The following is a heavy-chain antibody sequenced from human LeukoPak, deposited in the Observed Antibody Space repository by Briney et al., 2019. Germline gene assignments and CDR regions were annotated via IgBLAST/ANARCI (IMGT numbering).Heavy chain of an antibody. CDR3: TRGGFGYSGYDWAY. V-gene: IGHV3-74*01. Sequence: GGSLRLSCVASGFAFSNYWMHWVRQGPGKGPMWVARINSDGTTTGYADSVKGRFTISRDNAKNTLYLQINSLRAEDTAMYYCTRGGFGYSGYDWAYWGQGTLVTVS. J-gene: IGHJ4*02. CDR1: GFAFSNYW. D-gene: IGHD5-12*01. CDR2: INSDGTTT.